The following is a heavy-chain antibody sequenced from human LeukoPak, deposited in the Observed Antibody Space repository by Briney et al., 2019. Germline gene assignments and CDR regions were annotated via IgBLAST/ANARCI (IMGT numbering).Heavy chain of an antibody. J-gene: IGHJ6*03. CDR2: IIPIFGTA. CDR3: ARTAKSDDFWSGSHYYYYYYMDV. CDR1: GGTFSSYA. V-gene: IGHV1-69*01. D-gene: IGHD3-3*01. Sequence: SVKVSCKASGGTFSSYAISWVRQAPGQGLEWMGGIIPIFGTANYAQKFQGRVTITADESTSTAYMELSRLRSEDTAVYYCARTAKSDDFWSGSHYYYYYYMDVWGKGTTVTVSS.